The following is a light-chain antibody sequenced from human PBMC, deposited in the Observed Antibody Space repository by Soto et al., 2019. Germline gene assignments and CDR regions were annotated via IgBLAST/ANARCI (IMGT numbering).Light chain of an antibody. CDR1: QSVRSSY. J-gene: IGKJ1*01. CDR2: GAS. V-gene: IGKV3-20*01. CDR3: QQYVRAPRT. Sequence: EIVLTQSPGTLSFSPGERATLSCRASQSVRSSYLAWYQQKPGQAPRLLIYGASSRATGIPDRFSGSGSGTDFTLTISRLEPEDFAVYYCQQYVRAPRTFGQGTKVDI.